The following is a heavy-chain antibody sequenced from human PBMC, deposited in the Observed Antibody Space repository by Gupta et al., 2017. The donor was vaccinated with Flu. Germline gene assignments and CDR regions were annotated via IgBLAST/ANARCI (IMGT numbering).Heavy chain of an antibody. Sequence: QVQLQESGPGLVKPSETLSLTCTVSGGSISSYYWSWIRQPPGKGLEWIGYIYYSGSTNYNPSLKSRVTISVDTSKNQFSLKLSSVTAADTAVYYCAREGFGVVIDAFDIWGQGTMVTVSS. V-gene: IGHV4-59*01. D-gene: IGHD3-3*01. J-gene: IGHJ3*02. CDR1: GGSISSYY. CDR3: AREGFGVVIDAFDI. CDR2: IYYSGST.